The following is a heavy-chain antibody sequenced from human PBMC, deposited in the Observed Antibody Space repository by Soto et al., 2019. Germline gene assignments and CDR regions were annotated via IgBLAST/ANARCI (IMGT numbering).Heavy chain of an antibody. CDR1: GGTFSSYT. J-gene: IGHJ4*02. CDR2: IIPILGIA. D-gene: IGHD3-16*01. CDR3: ARDRCDGGEHY. V-gene: IGHV1-69*08. Sequence: QVQLVQSGAEVKKPGSSVKVSCKASGGTFSSYTISWVRQAPGQGLEWMGRIIPILGIANYAQKFQGRVSFTSXKSTSTAYMELSSLRSEDTAVYYCARDRCDGGEHYWGQGTLVTVSS.